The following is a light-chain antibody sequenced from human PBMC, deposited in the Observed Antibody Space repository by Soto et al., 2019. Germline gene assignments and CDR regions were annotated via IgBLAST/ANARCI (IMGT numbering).Light chain of an antibody. V-gene: IGLV2-14*01. J-gene: IGLJ1*01. CDR2: EVT. Sequence: QSALTQPASVSASPRQSIAISCSGTSSDVGAYDYVSWYQHHPGKAPKLIIYEVTYRPSGVSNRFSASKSGNTASLTISGFQAEDEADYYCSSYTRSSTYVFGTGTKVTVL. CDR3: SSYTRSSTYV. CDR1: SSDVGAYDY.